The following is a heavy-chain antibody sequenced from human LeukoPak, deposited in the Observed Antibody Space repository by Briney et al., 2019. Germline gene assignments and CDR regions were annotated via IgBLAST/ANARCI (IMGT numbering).Heavy chain of an antibody. CDR2: IFYTGSI. J-gene: IGHJ5*02. CDR3: ARSYSASYDSPAGWFDP. Sequence: NPSETLSLTCTVSGGSISNYYWSWIRQPPGKGLEWIGYIFYTGSINYNPSLRGRVTISVDTSKSQFSLRLSSVTAADTAVCYCARSYSASYDSPAGWFDPWGQGTLVTVSS. V-gene: IGHV4-59*08. CDR1: GGSISNYY. D-gene: IGHD3-22*01.